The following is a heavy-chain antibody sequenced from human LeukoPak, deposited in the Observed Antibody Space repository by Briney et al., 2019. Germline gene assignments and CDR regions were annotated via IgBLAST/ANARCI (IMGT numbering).Heavy chain of an antibody. D-gene: IGHD6-19*01. J-gene: IGHJ4*02. CDR3: ARDLRPGIAVAGTNGGDY. CDR1: GYTFTSHG. V-gene: IGHV1-18*01. Sequence: GASVTVSCKASGYTFTSHGISWVRQAPGQGLEWMGWISGYNGNTNYAQKLQGRVTMTTDTSTSTAYMELRSLRSDDSAVYYCARDLRPGIAVAGTNGGDYWGQGTLVTVSS. CDR2: ISGYNGNT.